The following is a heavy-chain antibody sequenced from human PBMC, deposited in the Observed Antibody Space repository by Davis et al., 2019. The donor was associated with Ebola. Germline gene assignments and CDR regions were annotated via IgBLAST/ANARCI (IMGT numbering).Heavy chain of an antibody. Sequence: ASVKVSCKASGYTFTNYYMHWVRQAPGQGLEWMGMINPNDGRTIYAQRFQGRVTMTEDTATDTAYMELSSLRSEDTAVYYCATETGISGIMPTGYYGMDVWGAGTTVTVSS. D-gene: IGHD1-20*01. CDR2: INPNDGRT. CDR3: ATETGISGIMPTGYYGMDV. CDR1: GYTFTNYY. J-gene: IGHJ6*04. V-gene: IGHV1-46*01.